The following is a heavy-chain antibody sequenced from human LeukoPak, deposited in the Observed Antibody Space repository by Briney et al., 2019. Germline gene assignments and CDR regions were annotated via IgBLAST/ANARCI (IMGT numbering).Heavy chain of an antibody. D-gene: IGHD1-1*01. CDR2: ISGNGGRT. CDR3: AKGLGGTVPFDY. Sequence: GGSLRLSCAGSGLSFSSYSMSWVRQAPGKGLEWVSAISGNGGRTYYADSVKGRFTISRDNSKNTIYLQMNSLRAEDTAVYFCAKGLGGTVPFDYWGQGTLVTVPS. V-gene: IGHV3-23*01. CDR1: GLSFSSYS. J-gene: IGHJ4*02.